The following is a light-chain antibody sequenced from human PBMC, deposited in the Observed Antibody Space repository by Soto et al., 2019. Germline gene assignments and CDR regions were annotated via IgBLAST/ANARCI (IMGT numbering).Light chain of an antibody. Sequence: QSALTQPASVSGSPGQSITIACTGTNRDVGSYNLVSWYQQRPGEAPKLIISEVRNRPSGISYRFTGSKSGNTASLTISGLQAEDEADYYCCSYAGGSTYVFGTGTKVTVL. CDR3: CSYAGGSTYV. J-gene: IGLJ1*01. CDR1: NRDVGSYNL. CDR2: EVR. V-gene: IGLV2-23*02.